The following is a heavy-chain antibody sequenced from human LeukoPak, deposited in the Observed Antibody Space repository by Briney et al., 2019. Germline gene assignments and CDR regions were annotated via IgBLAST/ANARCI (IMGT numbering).Heavy chain of an antibody. D-gene: IGHD3-10*01. V-gene: IGHV3-23*01. CDR3: ARDQAYPGSGILGWFDP. CDR1: GFTFRSYG. CDR2: ISGSGGST. Sequence: GGSLRLSCAASGFTFRSYGMSWVRQAPGKGLEWVSAISGSGGSTYYADSVKGRFTISRDNSKNTLYLQMNSLRAEDTAVYYCARDQAYPGSGILGWFDPWGQGTLVTVSS. J-gene: IGHJ5*02.